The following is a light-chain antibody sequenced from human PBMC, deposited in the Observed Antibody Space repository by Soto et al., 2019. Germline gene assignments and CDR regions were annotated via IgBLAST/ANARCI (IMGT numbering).Light chain of an antibody. J-gene: IGKJ3*01. CDR1: QNVGSN. Sequence: EIVMTQSPATLSVSPGERATLSCRASQNVGSNLAWYQQKPGQAPRLLIYGASTRATGIPARFSGSGSGTEFTLTISSLQSEDFAVYFCQQFNNWPPFTFGPGTKVDIK. CDR3: QQFNNWPPFT. CDR2: GAS. V-gene: IGKV3-15*01.